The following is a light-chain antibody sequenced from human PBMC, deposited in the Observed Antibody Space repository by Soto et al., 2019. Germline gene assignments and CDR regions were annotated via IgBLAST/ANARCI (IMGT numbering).Light chain of an antibody. CDR2: DAS. Sequence: EIVLTQSPATLSLSPGERATLSRRASQSVSNYLAWYQQKPGQAPRLLIYDASNRATGIPDRFSGSGSGTDFTLTISRLEPEDFAVYYCQQRSNWPLLTFGGGTKVEIK. CDR1: QSVSNY. V-gene: IGKV3-11*01. CDR3: QQRSNWPLLT. J-gene: IGKJ4*01.